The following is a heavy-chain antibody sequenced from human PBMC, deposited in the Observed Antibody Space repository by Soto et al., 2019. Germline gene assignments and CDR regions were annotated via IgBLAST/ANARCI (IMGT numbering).Heavy chain of an antibody. J-gene: IGHJ6*02. CDR1: GGSFSGYY. CDR3: ARERRDPYYDFWSGYYGYYYGMDV. D-gene: IGHD3-3*01. Sequence: SETLSLTCAVYGGSFSGYYWSWIRQPPGKGLEWIGEINHSGSTNYNPSLKSRVTISVDTSKNQFSLKLSSVTAADTAVYYCARERRDPYYDFWSGYYGYYYGMDVWGQGTTVTVSS. CDR2: INHSGST. V-gene: IGHV4-34*01.